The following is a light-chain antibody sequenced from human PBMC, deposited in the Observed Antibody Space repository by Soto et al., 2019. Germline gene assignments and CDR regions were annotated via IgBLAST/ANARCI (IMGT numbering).Light chain of an antibody. Sequence: IVLGPSPVTLAVSPGESAVLSCRASQSVSTSLAWYQHKPGQAPRLFIYDASKRAPGIPARFSGSGSGTYFTLTISSLEPEDFAVYYCQVRDVWPSFGQGTKV. V-gene: IGKV3-11*01. CDR3: QVRDVWPS. CDR2: DAS. CDR1: QSVSTS. J-gene: IGKJ1*01.